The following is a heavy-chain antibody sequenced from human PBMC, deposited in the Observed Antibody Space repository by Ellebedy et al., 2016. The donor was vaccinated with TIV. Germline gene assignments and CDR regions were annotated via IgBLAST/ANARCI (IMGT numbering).Heavy chain of an antibody. J-gene: IGHJ4*02. D-gene: IGHD3-9*01. V-gene: IGHV3-23*01. CDR2: ISGSSGRT. CDR1: GFTFSSYA. Sequence: GGSLRLSCAASGFTFSSYAMSWVRQAPGKGLEWVSVISGSSGRTYYADSVKGRFTISRDNSKNTLYLQMNSLRAEDTAVYYCAKDGSLRYFDWFGDYWGQGTLVTVSS. CDR3: AKDGSLRYFDWFGDY.